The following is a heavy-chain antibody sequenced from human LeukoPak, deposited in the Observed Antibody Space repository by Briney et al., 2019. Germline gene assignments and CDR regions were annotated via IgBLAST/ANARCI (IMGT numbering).Heavy chain of an antibody. D-gene: IGHD2-2*01. V-gene: IGHV4-59*01. Sequence: SETLSLTCTVSGGSISGYYWSWIRQPPGEGLEYIGYIYYSGSTNYNPSLKSRVTISVDTSNNQFSLKLTSVTAADTAVYYCARFGVVPITNNYYHYMDVWGKGTTVTVSS. CDR3: ARFGVVPITNNYYHYMDV. J-gene: IGHJ6*03. CDR2: IYYSGST. CDR1: GGSISGYY.